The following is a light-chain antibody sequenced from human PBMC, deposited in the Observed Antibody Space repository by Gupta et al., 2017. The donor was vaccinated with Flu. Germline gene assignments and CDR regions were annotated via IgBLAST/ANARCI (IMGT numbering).Light chain of an antibody. CDR2: KAS. CDR3: RYSKRWPWT. Sequence: DAVMTQSPLSLPVTLGQPDSIPCRPSESLVYSDGDSYVSWFQQRPGQSPRRLIYKASNRDSGVPDRISGSGSGTDFTLTISRLDAEDVVVYYCRYSKRWPWTFGQGTKVEI. J-gene: IGKJ1*01. CDR1: ESLVYSDGDSY. V-gene: IGKV2-30*01.